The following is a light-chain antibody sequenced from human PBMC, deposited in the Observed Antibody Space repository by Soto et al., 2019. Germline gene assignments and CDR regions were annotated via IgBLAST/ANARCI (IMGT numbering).Light chain of an antibody. CDR2: GAS. CDR3: QQYGSSPRT. J-gene: IGKJ2*01. Sequence: EIVLTQSPCTLSLSPGERATLSCRASQSVSSSYLAWYQQKPGQAPRLLIYGASSRATGIPDRFSGSGSGTDFTLTISSLEREDFAVYYCQQYGSSPRTFGQGTKLEIK. V-gene: IGKV3-20*01. CDR1: QSVSSSY.